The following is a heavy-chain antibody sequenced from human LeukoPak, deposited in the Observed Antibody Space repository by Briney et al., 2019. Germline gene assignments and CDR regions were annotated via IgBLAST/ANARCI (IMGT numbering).Heavy chain of an antibody. D-gene: IGHD3-10*01. J-gene: IGHJ6*03. CDR2: IIPIFGTA. CDR1: GGTFSSYA. V-gene: IGHV1-69*05. Sequence: GSSVKVSCKASGGTFSSYAISWVRQAPGQGLVWMGGIIPIFGTANYAQKFQGRVTITTDESTSTAYMELSSLRSEDTAVYYCARVGYYGSGSYWYYYYMEVWGEGTTVTVSS. CDR3: ARVGYYGSGSYWYYYYMEV.